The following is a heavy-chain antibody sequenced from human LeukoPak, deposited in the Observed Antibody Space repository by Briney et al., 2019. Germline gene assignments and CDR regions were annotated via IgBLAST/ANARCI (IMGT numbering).Heavy chain of an antibody. J-gene: IGHJ6*02. D-gene: IGHD2-2*01. V-gene: IGHV3-74*01. CDR1: GFTFSSYW. Sequence: PGGSLRLSCAASGFTFSSYWMYRVRQAPGKGRVWVSRINRDGSSTTYADSVKGRFTISRDNAKNTLYLQMSSLRAEDTAVYYCTRGLYCSSTSCKNYYYYGMDVWGQGTTVTVSS. CDR2: INRDGSST. CDR3: TRGLYCSSTSCKNYYYYGMDV.